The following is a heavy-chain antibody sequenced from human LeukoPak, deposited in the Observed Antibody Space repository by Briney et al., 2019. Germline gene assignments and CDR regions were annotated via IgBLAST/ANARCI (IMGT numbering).Heavy chain of an antibody. J-gene: IGHJ4*02. Sequence: GASVKVSCKVSGYTLTELSMHWVRQAPGKGLEWMGGFDPEDGETIYAQKLQGRVTMTEDTSTDTAYMELSSLRSEDTAVYYCATDTASITIFGVALNWGQGTLVTVSS. CDR1: GYTLTELS. D-gene: IGHD3-3*01. CDR3: ATDTASITIFGVALN. CDR2: FDPEDGET. V-gene: IGHV1-24*01.